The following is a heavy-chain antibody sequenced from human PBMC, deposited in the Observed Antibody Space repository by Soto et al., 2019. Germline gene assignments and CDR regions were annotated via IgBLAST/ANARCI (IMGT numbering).Heavy chain of an antibody. V-gene: IGHV3-7*03. CDR2: IERDGSEK. Sequence: EVQLVESGGGLVQPGGSLTLSCVASGFMFSNYFMTWVRQAPGKGLEWVASIERDGSEKNYADSVKGRFTISRNNAKNSLYLKMNSQRAEDTAVYYCTGGSGWSSDFWGQGNHVAVSS. D-gene: IGHD6-19*01. CDR1: GFMFSNYF. J-gene: IGHJ4*02. CDR3: TGGSGWSSDF.